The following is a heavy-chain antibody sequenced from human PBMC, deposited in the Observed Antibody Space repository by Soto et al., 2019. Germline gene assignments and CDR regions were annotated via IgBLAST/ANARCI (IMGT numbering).Heavy chain of an antibody. D-gene: IGHD1-7*01. J-gene: IGHJ4*02. V-gene: IGHV3-11*01. CDR3: AKDWGRVTGTTIY. CDR2: ISSSGSTI. CDR1: GFTFSDYY. Sequence: GGSLRLSCAASGFTFSDYYMSWIRQAPGKGLEWVSYISSSGSTIYYADSVKGRFTISRDNSKNTLYLQMNSLRAEDTAVYYCAKDWGRVTGTTIYWGQGTLVTVSS.